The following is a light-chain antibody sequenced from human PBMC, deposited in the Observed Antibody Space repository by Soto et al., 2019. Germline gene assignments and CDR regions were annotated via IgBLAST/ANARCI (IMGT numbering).Light chain of an antibody. CDR3: QQSYGSPPYT. V-gene: IGKV1-39*01. Sequence: DIQMTQSPSILSASVGDTVTITCRASQDITSYLNWYQQKPGKAPKLLIYAATTLQSGVSARFSGGGSGTDFTLTITTLQPEDFATYYCQQSYGSPPYTFGQGTKL. CDR2: AAT. CDR1: QDITSY. J-gene: IGKJ2*01.